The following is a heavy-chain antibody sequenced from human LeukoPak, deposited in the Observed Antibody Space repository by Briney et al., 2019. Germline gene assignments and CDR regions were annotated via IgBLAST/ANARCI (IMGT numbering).Heavy chain of an antibody. CDR1: GYSISSGYY. CDR2: IYYSGST. J-gene: IGHJ4*02. D-gene: IGHD3-22*01. V-gene: IGHV4-61*01. CDR3: ARSRYYYDSSGSYYFDY. Sequence: SETLSLTCTVSGYSISSGYYWSWIRQPPGKGLEWIGYIYYSGSTNYNPSLKSRVTISVDTSKNQFSLKLSSVTAADTAVYYCARSRYYYDSSGSYYFDYWGQGTLVTVSS.